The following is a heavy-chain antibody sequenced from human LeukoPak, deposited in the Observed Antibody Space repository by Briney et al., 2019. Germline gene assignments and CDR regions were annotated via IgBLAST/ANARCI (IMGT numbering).Heavy chain of an antibody. CDR1: GFTFSSYW. Sequence: GGSLRLACAASGFTFSSYWMHWVRQAPGKGPVWVSRINTDGSSTSYADSVKGRFTISRDNAKNTLYLQMNSLRAEDTAVYYCAITTDSSSWLDYWLQGTLVTVSS. J-gene: IGHJ4*02. CDR3: AITTDSSSWLDY. CDR2: INTDGSST. V-gene: IGHV3-74*01. D-gene: IGHD6-6*01.